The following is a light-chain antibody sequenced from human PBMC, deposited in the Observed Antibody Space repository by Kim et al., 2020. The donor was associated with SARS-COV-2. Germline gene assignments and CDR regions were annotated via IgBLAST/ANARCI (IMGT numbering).Light chain of an antibody. Sequence: AQEAKHPCCGNHIRSKAVPWYQQKPGQDPVLVIYSDSNRPSGIPERFSGSNPGNTTTLTISRIEAGDEADYYCQVWDSSSDHPVFGGGTQLTVL. J-gene: IGLJ3*02. CDR2: SDS. CDR3: QVWDSSSDHPV. CDR1: HIRSKA. V-gene: IGLV3-12*01.